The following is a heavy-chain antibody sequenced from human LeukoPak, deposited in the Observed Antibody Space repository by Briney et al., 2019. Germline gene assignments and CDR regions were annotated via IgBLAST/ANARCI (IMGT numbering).Heavy chain of an antibody. J-gene: IGHJ4*02. CDR1: GHAFSSYA. Sequence: GGSLRLSCAASGHAFSSYAMSWVRQAPGKGLEWVSTISVASNTFYADSVKGRFTISRDNSRNTVYLQMTSLRADDTAVYYCADYGVSGVRNNFYWGQGTLVTVSS. CDR3: ADYGVSGVRNNFY. V-gene: IGHV3-23*01. D-gene: IGHD3-3*01. CDR2: ISVASNT.